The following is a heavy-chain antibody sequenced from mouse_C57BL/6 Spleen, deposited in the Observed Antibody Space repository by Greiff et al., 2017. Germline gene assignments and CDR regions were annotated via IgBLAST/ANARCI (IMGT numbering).Heavy chain of an antibody. CDR3: ARSDYCGSAGFAY. J-gene: IGHJ3*01. V-gene: IGHV1-82*01. CDR2: IYPGDGDT. D-gene: IGHD1-1*01. CDR1: GYAFSSSW. Sequence: VQLQQSGPELVKPGASVKISCKASGYAFSSSWMNWVKQRPGKGLEWIGRIYPGDGDTNYNGKFTGKATLTADKSSSTAYMQLSSLTSEDSAVYFCARSDYCGSAGFAYWGQGTLVTVSA.